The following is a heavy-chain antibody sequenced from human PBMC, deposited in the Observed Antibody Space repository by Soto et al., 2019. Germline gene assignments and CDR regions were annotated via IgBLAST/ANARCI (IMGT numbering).Heavy chain of an antibody. CDR2: INPNSGNI. CDR3: ARGRASGSYYLLDY. V-gene: IGHV1-8*01. Sequence: ASVKVSCKASGDTFTTYDSNWVRQATGHGLEWMGWINPNSGNIGYAQRFQGRVTMTRDTAIRKAYMEVSSLRSDDKAVYYCARGRASGSYYLLDYCGQGTLFTVSS. CDR1: GDTFTTYD. D-gene: IGHD3-10*01. J-gene: IGHJ4*02.